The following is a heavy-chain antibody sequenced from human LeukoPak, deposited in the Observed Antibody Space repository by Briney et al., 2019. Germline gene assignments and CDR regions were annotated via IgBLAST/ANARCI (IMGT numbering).Heavy chain of an antibody. CDR2: IGTAGDT. D-gene: IGHD1-26*01. J-gene: IGHJ6*03. CDR3: ARERHSGSSPYYYYYMDV. Sequence: GGSLRLSCAACGFTFSSYDMHWVRQATGKGLEWVSAIGTAGDTYYPGSVKGQFTISRENAKNSLYLQMNSLRAEDTAVYYCARERHSGSSPYYYYYMDVWGKGTTVTVSS. CDR1: GFTFSSYD. V-gene: IGHV3-13*03.